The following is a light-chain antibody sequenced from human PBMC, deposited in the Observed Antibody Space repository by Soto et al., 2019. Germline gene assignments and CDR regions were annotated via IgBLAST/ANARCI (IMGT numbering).Light chain of an antibody. V-gene: IGKV3-15*01. J-gene: IGKJ4*01. CDR1: QSVGSK. Sequence: EVVMTQSPATLSVSPGERATLSCRASQSVGSKLAWYPQKPGQAPRLLIFDAFTRATGIPARFSGSGSGTEFTLFISSLQSEEFAVYYCQQYNNWPPLTFGGGTKVEI. CDR3: QQYNNWPPLT. CDR2: DAF.